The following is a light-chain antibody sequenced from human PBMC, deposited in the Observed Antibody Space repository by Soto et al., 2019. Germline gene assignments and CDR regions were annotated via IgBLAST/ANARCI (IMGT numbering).Light chain of an antibody. Sequence: IVLTQSPATLSLSPGERATLSCRASQSVSSYLAWYQQKPGQAPRLLIYDASNKATGIPARFSGSGSGTDFTLTISRLEPEDFAVYYCQHYVTSPLTFGGGTKVDIK. CDR2: DAS. J-gene: IGKJ4*01. CDR1: QSVSSY. V-gene: IGKV3-11*01. CDR3: QHYVTSPLT.